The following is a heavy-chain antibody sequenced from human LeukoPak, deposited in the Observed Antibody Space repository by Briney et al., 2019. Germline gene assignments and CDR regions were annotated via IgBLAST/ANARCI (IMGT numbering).Heavy chain of an antibody. V-gene: IGHV1-2*02. CDR3: ARVRQQLVLAVPFDAFDI. J-gene: IGHJ3*02. CDR1: GYTFTGYY. CDR2: INPNSGGT. Sequence: ASVKVSCKASGYTFTGYYMHWVRQAPGQGLEWMGWINPNSGGTNYAQKFQGRVTMTRDTSISTAYMELSRLRSDDTAVYYCARVRQQLVLAVPFDAFDIWGQGTMVTVSS. D-gene: IGHD6-13*01.